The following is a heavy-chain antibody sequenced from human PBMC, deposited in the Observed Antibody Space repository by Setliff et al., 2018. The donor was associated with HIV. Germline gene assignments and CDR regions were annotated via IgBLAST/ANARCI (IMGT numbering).Heavy chain of an antibody. Sequence: PSETLSLTCTVSGGSISSYYWSWIRQPPGKGLEWIGYIYTSGSTNYNPYLKLRVTISVDTSKNQFFLKLSSVTAADTAVDSCARGPPGSSLSWYVGYWGQGTLVTVSS. CDR1: GGSISSYY. V-gene: IGHV4-4*09. CDR2: IYTSGST. J-gene: IGHJ4*02. D-gene: IGHD6-13*01. CDR3: ARGPPGSSLSWYVGY.